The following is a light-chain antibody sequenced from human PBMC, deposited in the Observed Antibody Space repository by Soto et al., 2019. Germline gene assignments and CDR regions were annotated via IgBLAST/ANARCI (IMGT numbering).Light chain of an antibody. V-gene: IGLV1-40*01. CDR2: GNS. Sequence: QSVLTQPPSVFGAPRQRVTISLTGSSSKFGAGYDVHWYQQLPGTAPKLLIYGNSNRPSGVPDRFSGSKSGTSASLAITGLQAEDEADYYCQSYDSSLSGYVFGTGTKVTVL. CDR3: QSYDSSLSGYV. J-gene: IGLJ1*01. CDR1: SSKFGAGYD.